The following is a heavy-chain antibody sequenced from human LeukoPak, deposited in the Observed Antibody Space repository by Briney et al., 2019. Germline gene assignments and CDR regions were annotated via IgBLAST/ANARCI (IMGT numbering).Heavy chain of an antibody. D-gene: IGHD6-19*01. J-gene: IGHJ4*02. V-gene: IGHV3-23*01. Sequence: GGSLRLSCATSGFTFSTSAMTWVRQAPEKGLEWVSVISASGGTTYYADSVKGRFTISRDDSKNTLYLQMDSLRADDTAEYYCAKDSNGWYQRGSNYFDYWGQGTLVTVSS. CDR3: AKDSNGWYQRGSNYFDY. CDR1: GFTFSTSA. CDR2: ISASGGTT.